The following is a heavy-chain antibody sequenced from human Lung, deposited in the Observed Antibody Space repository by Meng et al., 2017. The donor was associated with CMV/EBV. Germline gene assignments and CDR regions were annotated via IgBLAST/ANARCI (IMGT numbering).Heavy chain of an antibody. CDR3: ARVGWEHVADY. D-gene: IGHD1-26*01. J-gene: IGHJ4*02. CDR2: IYHSGST. CDR1: GYSISSGYY. V-gene: IGHV4-38-2*02. Sequence: SETLSLTFTVSGYSISSGYYWGWIRQPPGKGLEWIGSIYHSGSTYYNPSLKSRVTISVDTSKNQFSLKLSSVTAADTAVYYCARVGWEHVADYWGQGTLVTVSS.